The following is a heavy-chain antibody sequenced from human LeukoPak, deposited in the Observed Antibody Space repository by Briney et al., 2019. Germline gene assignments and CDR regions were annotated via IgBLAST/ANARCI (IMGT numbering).Heavy chain of an antibody. CDR2: ISSSSSYI. V-gene: IGHV3-21*01. CDR1: GCTFSSYS. CDR3: ARVIAVAGTDY. D-gene: IGHD6-19*01. J-gene: IGHJ4*02. Sequence: GSLRLSCAASGCTFSSYSMNWVRQAPGKGLEWVSSISSSSSYIYYADSVKGRFTISRDNAKNSLYLQMNSLRAEDTAVYYCARVIAVAGTDYWGQGTLVTVSS.